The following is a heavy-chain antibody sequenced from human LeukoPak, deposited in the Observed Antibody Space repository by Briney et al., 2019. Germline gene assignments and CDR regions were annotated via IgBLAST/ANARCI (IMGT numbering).Heavy chain of an antibody. V-gene: IGHV4-34*01. CDR2: INHSGST. J-gene: IGHJ5*02. D-gene: IGHD3-3*01. CDR1: GGSFSGYY. CDR3: ARGRPITIFGVVIIRYWFDP. Sequence: SETLSLTCAVYGGSFSGYYWSWIRQPPGKGLEWIGEINHSGSTNYNPSLKSRVTISVDTSKNQFSLKLSSVTAADTAVYYCARGRPITIFGVVIIRYWFDPWGQGTLVTVSS.